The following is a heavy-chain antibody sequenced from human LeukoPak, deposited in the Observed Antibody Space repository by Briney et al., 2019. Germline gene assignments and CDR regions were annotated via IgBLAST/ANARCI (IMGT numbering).Heavy chain of an antibody. V-gene: IGHV4-59*01. CDR2: IYYSGST. CDR1: GGSISSYY. CDR3: AREREYSSSGNTFDY. Sequence: SVTLSLTCTVSGGSISSYYWSWIRQPPGKGLEWIGYIYYSGSTSYNPSLKSRVTISVDTSKNQFSLKLSSVTVADTAVYYCAREREYSSSGNTFDYWGQGALVTVSS. D-gene: IGHD6-13*01. J-gene: IGHJ4*02.